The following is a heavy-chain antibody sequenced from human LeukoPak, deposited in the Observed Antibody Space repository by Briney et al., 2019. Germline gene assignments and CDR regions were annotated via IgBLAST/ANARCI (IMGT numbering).Heavy chain of an antibody. CDR3: ARDRGWRLFDY. D-gene: IGHD6-19*01. Sequence: GRSLRLSCAASGFTFSSYAMHWVRQAPGKGLEWVAVISYDGSNKYYADSVKGRFTISRDISKNTLYLQMNSLRAEDTAVYYCARDRGWRLFDYWGQGTLVTVSS. CDR2: ISYDGSNK. J-gene: IGHJ4*02. V-gene: IGHV3-30-3*01. CDR1: GFTFSSYA.